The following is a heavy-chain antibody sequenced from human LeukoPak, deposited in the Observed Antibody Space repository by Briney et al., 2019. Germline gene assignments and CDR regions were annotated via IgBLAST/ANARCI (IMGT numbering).Heavy chain of an antibody. D-gene: IGHD3-3*01. CDR2: ISAYNGNT. CDR1: GYTFTSYG. V-gene: IGHV1-18*01. J-gene: IGHJ4*02. Sequence: GASVKVSCKASGYTFTSYGISWVRQAPGQGLEWMGWISAYNGNTNYAQKLQGRVTMTTDTSTSAAYMELRSLRSDDTAVYYCARDSTYYDFWSGEETFDYWGQGTLVTVSS. CDR3: ARDSTYYDFWSGEETFDY.